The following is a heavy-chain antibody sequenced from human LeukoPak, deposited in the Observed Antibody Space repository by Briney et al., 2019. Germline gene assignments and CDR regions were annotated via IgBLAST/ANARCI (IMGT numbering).Heavy chain of an antibody. CDR3: ARADGYSSGWYFDH. V-gene: IGHV4-59*01. CDR2: IYYSGST. CDR1: GGSISSYY. J-gene: IGHJ4*02. Sequence: ASETLSLTCTVSGGSISSYYWIWIRQPPGKGLEWIGYIYYSGSTNYNPSLKSRVTISLDTSKNQFSLKLSAVTAADTAVYYCARADGYSSGWYFDHWGQGTLVTVSS. D-gene: IGHD6-19*01.